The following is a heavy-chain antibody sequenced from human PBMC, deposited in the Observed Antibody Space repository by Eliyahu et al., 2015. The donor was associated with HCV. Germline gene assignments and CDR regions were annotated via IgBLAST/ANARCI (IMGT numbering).Heavy chain of an antibody. J-gene: IGHJ4*02. CDR3: ARGHYDYVPNYFDY. D-gene: IGHD3-16*01. CDR2: ISGSGGGT. Sequence: VESGGGLVQPGGSLRLSCVGTGFTFTKYAMSWVRQAPGKGLXWVSXISGSGGGTYYADSVKGRFTISRDNSKDTMYLQMNSLRAEDTAVYYCARGHYDYVPNYFDYWGQGTLVTVSS. CDR1: GFTFTKYA. V-gene: IGHV3-23*04.